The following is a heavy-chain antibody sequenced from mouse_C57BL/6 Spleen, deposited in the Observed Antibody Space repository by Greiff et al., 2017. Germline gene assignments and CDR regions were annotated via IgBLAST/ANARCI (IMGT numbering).Heavy chain of an antibody. Sequence: VQLQQSGAELARPGASVKMSCKASGFTFTSYTMHWVKQRPGQGLEWIGYINPCSGYTKYNQKFKDKATLTADKSSSTAYMQLSSLTSEDSAVYYCANYCGSSYDWYFGVWGTVATVTVSS. J-gene: IGHJ1*03. CDR1: GFTFTSYT. CDR3: ANYCGSSYDWYFGV. CDR2: INPCSGYT. D-gene: IGHD1-1*01. V-gene: IGHV1-4*01.